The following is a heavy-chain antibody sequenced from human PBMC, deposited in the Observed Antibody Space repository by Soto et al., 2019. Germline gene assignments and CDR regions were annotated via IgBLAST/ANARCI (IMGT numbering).Heavy chain of an antibody. V-gene: IGHV4-31*03. CDR3: ASVPFGDYAWFDP. CDR1: GGSISSGSYD. CDR2: IYYSGNT. J-gene: IGHJ5*02. D-gene: IGHD4-17*01. Sequence: SETLSLTCTVSGGSISSGSYDWSWIRQHPGKGLEWIGYIYYSGNTYYKPSLKSRVSISIDTSKNQFSLKLNSVTAADTAVYFCASVPFGDYAWFDPWGQGTLVTVSS.